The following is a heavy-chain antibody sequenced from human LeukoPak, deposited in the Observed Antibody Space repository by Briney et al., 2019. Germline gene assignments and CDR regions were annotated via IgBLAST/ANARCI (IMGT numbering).Heavy chain of an antibody. J-gene: IGHJ6*02. CDR1: GGSFSGYY. Sequence: SETLSLTCAVYGGSFSGYYWSWIRQPPGKGLEWIGEINHSGSTNYNPSLKSRVTISVDTSKNQFSLKLSSVTAADTAVYYCAGDSRLLWFGESYYGMDVWGQGTTVTVSS. CDR2: INHSGST. D-gene: IGHD3-10*01. V-gene: IGHV4-34*01. CDR3: AGDSRLLWFGESYYGMDV.